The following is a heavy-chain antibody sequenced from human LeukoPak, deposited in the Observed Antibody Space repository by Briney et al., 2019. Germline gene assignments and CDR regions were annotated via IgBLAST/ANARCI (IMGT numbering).Heavy chain of an antibody. V-gene: IGHV3-48*04. J-gene: IGHJ6*03. Sequence: GGSLRLSCAAAGFTFSSYSMNWVRQAPGKGLGWVSYISSSGSTIYYADTVKGRFTISRDNAKNSLYLQMNSLRAEDTAVYYCARRGILEWLLSRENYYYYMDVWGKGTTVTVSS. CDR2: ISSSGSTI. CDR1: GFTFSSYS. D-gene: IGHD3-3*01. CDR3: ARRGILEWLLSRENYYYYMDV.